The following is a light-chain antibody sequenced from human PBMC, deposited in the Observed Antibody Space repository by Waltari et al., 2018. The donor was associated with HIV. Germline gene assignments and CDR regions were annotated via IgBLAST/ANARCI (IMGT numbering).Light chain of an antibody. Sequence: PGERATLSCRASQSVGSYLAWYQQKPGRAPGLLIYDSSNRAAGVPIRFSAGGSGTDFNFTISSLEPEDSAIYFCQQRNNWPITFGQGTRLEI. CDR1: QSVGSY. J-gene: IGKJ5*01. CDR2: DSS. V-gene: IGKV3-11*01. CDR3: QQRNNWPIT.